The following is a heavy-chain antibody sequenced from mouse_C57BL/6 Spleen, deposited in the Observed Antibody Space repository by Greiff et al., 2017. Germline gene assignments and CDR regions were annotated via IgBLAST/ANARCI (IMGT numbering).Heavy chain of an antibody. CDR3: ARLDYDYAVGAY. Sequence: QVQLQQPGAELVKPGASVKLSCKASGYTFTSYWMHWVKQRPGQGLEWIGMIYPNSGSTNYNEKFKSKATLTVDKSSSTAYMQLSSLTSEDSAVYYCARLDYDYAVGAYWGQGTLVTVSA. D-gene: IGHD2-4*01. V-gene: IGHV1-64*01. J-gene: IGHJ3*01. CDR2: IYPNSGST. CDR1: GYTFTSYW.